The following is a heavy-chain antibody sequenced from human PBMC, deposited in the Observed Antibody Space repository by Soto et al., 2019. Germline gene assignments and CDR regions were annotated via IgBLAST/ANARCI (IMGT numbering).Heavy chain of an antibody. CDR3: AKGPAIVLVPAAMNYYYGMEV. Sequence: GGSLRLSCAASGFTFSSYAMHWVRQAPGKGLEWVSYISSSGSTKYYADSVKGRFTISRDNAKNSLYLQMNSLRAEDTAVYYCAKGPAIVLVPAAMNYYYGMEVWGQGTTVTVSS. J-gene: IGHJ6*02. D-gene: IGHD2-2*01. V-gene: IGHV3-48*04. CDR2: ISSSGSTK. CDR1: GFTFSSYA.